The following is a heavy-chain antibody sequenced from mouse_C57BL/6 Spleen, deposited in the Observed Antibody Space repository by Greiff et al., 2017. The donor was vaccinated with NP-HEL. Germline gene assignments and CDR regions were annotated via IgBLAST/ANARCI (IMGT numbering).Heavy chain of an antibody. J-gene: IGHJ1*03. CDR3: ARGDYGSSPHSYFDV. CDR2: IDPSASYT. V-gene: IGHV1-59*01. D-gene: IGHD1-1*01. CDR1: GYTFTSYW. Sequence: QVHVKQPGAELVRPGPSVKLSCKASGYTFTSYWMHWVKQRPGQGLEWIGVIDPSASYTNYNQKFKGKATLTVDTSSSTAYMQLSSLTSEDSAVFYCARGDYGSSPHSYFDVWGTGTTVTVSS.